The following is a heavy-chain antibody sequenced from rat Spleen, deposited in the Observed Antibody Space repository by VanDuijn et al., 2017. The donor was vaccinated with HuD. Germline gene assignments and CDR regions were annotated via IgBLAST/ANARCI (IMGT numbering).Heavy chain of an antibody. V-gene: IGHV5-31*01. CDR1: GFTFNNYW. CDR3: TRDGGNYFDY. J-gene: IGHJ2*01. CDR2: ITNAAGRT. Sequence: EVQLVESGGGLVQPGRSLKLSCVASGFTFNNYWMTWIRQAPGKGLEWVASITNAAGRTYYPDSVKGRFTISRDIAQRSLFLQMNSLKSEDTATYYCTRDGGNYFDYWGQGVMVTVSS. D-gene: IGHD1-1*01.